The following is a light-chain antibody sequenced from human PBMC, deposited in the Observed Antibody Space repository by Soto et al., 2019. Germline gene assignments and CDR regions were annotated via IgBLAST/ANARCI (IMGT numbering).Light chain of an antibody. CDR3: QQRSNWPFLT. J-gene: IGKJ4*01. Sequence: EIVLTQSPATLSLSPGERATLSCRASQSVSSYLAWYQQKPGQAPRLLIYDASNRATGIPARFSGSGSGTDFTLTISSLEPEDFAVSYCQQRSNWPFLTFGGGTKVEIK. CDR1: QSVSSY. V-gene: IGKV3-11*01. CDR2: DAS.